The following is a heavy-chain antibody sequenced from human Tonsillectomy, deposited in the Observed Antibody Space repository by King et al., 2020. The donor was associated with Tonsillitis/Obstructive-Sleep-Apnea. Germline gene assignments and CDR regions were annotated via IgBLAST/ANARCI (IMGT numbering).Heavy chain of an antibody. CDR2: IWYDGGNK. CDR1: GFTFSSYG. Sequence: VQLVESGGGVVQPGRSLRLSCAASGFTFSSYGMHWVHQAPGKGLEWVAVIWYDGGNKYYADSVKGRFTISRDNSKNTLYLQMNSLRAEDTAVYYCARDKSLVPPAIFRDYYHYMDVWGKGTTVTVSS. J-gene: IGHJ6*03. D-gene: IGHD2-2*02. CDR3: ARDKSLVPPAIFRDYYHYMDV. V-gene: IGHV3-33*01.